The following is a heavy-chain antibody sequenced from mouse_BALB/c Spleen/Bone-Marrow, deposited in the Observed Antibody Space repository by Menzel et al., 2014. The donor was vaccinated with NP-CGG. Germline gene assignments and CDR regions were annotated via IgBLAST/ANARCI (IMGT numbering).Heavy chain of an antibody. J-gene: IGHJ4*01. CDR1: GYSFTNCW. Sequence: QVQLQQSGAELVRPGASVKLSCKASGYSFTNCWMNWVKQRPGQGLEWIGMIHPPDSETRLNQKFKDKATLTVDKSSSTAYMQLSSPASEDSAVYYCARRGRYGNYETMDYWGQGTSVTVSS. D-gene: IGHD2-10*02. CDR2: IHPPDSET. V-gene: IGHV1S82*01. CDR3: ARRGRYGNYETMDY.